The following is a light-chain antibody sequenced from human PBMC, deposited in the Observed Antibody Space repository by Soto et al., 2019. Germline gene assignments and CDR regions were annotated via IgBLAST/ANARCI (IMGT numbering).Light chain of an antibody. CDR2: LNSDGSH. J-gene: IGLJ2*01. CDR1: TGPSTYA. CDR3: QTWATGIVV. Sequence: QLVLTQSPSASASLGASVKLTCTLTTGPSTYAIAWHQHQSGKGPRYLMKLNSDGSHTKGDGIPDRFSGSSSGAERYLTISSLQSDDEADYYCQTWATGIVVFGGGTKLTVL. V-gene: IGLV4-69*01.